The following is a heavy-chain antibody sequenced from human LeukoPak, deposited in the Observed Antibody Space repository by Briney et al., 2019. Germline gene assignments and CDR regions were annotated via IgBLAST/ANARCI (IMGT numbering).Heavy chain of an antibody. D-gene: IGHD3-3*02. CDR1: GDSVSSNSAA. J-gene: IGHJ4*02. Sequence: SQTLSLTCAISGDSVSSNSAAWTWIRQSPSRGLEWLGRTYYRSKWYDDYAVALKSRITIKSETSKNHFSLQLKSVAPEDTAGYFCARVHRAFWPQSVFDYWGQGTLVTVSS. V-gene: IGHV6-1*01. CDR3: ARVHRAFWPQSVFDY. CDR2: TYYRSKWYD.